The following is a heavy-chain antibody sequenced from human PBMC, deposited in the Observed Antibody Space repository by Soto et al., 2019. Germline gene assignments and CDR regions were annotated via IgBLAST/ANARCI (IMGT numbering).Heavy chain of an antibody. CDR3: AKRISGWYEIDY. CDR2: ITGGGGST. V-gene: IGHV3-23*01. D-gene: IGHD6-19*01. J-gene: IGHJ4*02. Sequence: GSLCLCGVASGFTFSVYAMTWVRQAPGKGLEWVSAITGGGGSTYYADSVKGRFTISRDNSKNTLYLQMNSPRAEDTAVYYCAKRISGWYEIDYWGQGTLVTVSS. CDR1: GFTFSVYA.